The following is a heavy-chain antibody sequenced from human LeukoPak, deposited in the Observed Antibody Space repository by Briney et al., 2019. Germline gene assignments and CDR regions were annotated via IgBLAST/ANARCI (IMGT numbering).Heavy chain of an antibody. J-gene: IGHJ6*03. CDR1: GGTFSSYA. CDR3: ARGPEGYYYYYHMDV. CDR2: IIPIFGTA. Sequence: ASVKVSFKASGGTFSSYAISWVRQAPGQGLEWMGGIIPIFGTANYAQKFQGRVTITADKSTSTAYMELSSLRSEDTAVYYCARGPEGYYYYYHMDVWGKGTTVTVSS. V-gene: IGHV1-69*06.